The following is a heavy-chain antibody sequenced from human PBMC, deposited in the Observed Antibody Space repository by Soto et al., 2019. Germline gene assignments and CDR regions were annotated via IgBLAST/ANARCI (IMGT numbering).Heavy chain of an antibody. CDR1: GFTFSSYA. J-gene: IGHJ5*02. D-gene: IGHD3-3*01. V-gene: IGHV3-23*01. CDR2: ISGSGGST. CDR3: AKAQLNYDFWSGYYTGDLDWFDP. Sequence: EVQLLESGGGLVQPGGSLRLSCAASGFTFSSYAMSWVRQAPGKGLEWVSAISGSGGSTYYADSVKGRFTISRDNSKNTLYLQMNSLRAEDTAVYYCAKAQLNYDFWSGYYTGDLDWFDPWGQGTLVTVSS.